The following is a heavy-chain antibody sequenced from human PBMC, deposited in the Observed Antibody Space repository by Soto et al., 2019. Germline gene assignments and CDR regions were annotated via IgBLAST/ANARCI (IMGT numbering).Heavy chain of an antibody. Sequence: GESLKISCEGSGYRFTSYWIGWVRQMPGKGLEWMGIIYPGDSDTRYSPSFQGQVTISADKSISTAYLQWSSLKASDTAMYYCARRYCSGGSCPPDALDIWGQGTMVTVS. V-gene: IGHV5-51*01. CDR3: ARRYCSGGSCPPDALDI. D-gene: IGHD2-15*01. J-gene: IGHJ3*02. CDR1: GYRFTSYW. CDR2: IYPGDSDT.